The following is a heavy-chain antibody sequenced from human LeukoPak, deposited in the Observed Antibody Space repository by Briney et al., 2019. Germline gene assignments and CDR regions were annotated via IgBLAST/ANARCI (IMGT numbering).Heavy chain of an antibody. Sequence: AGGSLRLSCTASGFTFSNYAMNWVRQAPGKGLEWVSVISGSGTNTYYSDSVKGRFTISRDNSKNTLYLQMNSLRAEDTAVYYCAKPAVSGWYGFDYWGQGTLVTVSS. CDR1: GFTFSNYA. D-gene: IGHD6-19*01. CDR2: ISGSGTNT. V-gene: IGHV3-23*01. J-gene: IGHJ4*02. CDR3: AKPAVSGWYGFDY.